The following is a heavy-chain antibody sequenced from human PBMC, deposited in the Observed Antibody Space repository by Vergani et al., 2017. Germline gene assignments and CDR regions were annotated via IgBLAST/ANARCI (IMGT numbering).Heavy chain of an antibody. CDR3: ARDSRLGYGMDV. D-gene: IGHD6-19*01. CDR2: ITNSGRTI. V-gene: IGHV3-48*01. CDR1: GFTFSGYS. J-gene: IGHJ6*02. Sequence: EVQLVESGGGLVQPGGSLRLSCAASGFTFSGYSMDWVRQAPGKGLEWISYITNSGRTIYYADSVKGRFTISTDNATKSLYLQMNSLRAEDTAVYYCARDSRLGYGMDVWGQGTTVTVSS.